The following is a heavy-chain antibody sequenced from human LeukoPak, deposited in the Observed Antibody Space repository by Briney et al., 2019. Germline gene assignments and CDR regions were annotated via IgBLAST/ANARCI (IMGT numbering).Heavy chain of an antibody. CDR1: GFTFSTYW. Sequence: GGSLRLSCAASGFTFSTYWMHWVRQAPGKGLVWVSRINSDGSTTSYADSVKGRLTISRDNAKNTLYLQTNSLRVEDTAVYYCARDRAGTKQTHWGQGTLVTVSS. V-gene: IGHV3-74*01. CDR2: INSDGSTT. D-gene: IGHD1-14*01. CDR3: ARDRAGTKQTH. J-gene: IGHJ4*02.